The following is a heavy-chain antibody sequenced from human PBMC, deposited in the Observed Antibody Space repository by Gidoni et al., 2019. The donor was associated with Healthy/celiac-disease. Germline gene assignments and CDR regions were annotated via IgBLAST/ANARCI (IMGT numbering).Heavy chain of an antibody. CDR1: GFTFRDYY. CDR2: ISSSSSYT. Sequence: QVQLVESGGGLVKPGGSLRLSCAASGFTFRDYYMSGIRQAPGKGLEWVSYISSSSSYTNYADSVKGRFTISRDNAKNSLYLQMNSLRAEDTAVYYCARDRKYGDRPLNWFDPWGQGTLVTVSS. V-gene: IGHV3-11*05. J-gene: IGHJ5*02. CDR3: ARDRKYGDRPLNWFDP. D-gene: IGHD4-17*01.